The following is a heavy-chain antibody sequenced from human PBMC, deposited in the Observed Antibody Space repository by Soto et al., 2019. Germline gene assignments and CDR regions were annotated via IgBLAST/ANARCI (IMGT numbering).Heavy chain of an antibody. CDR3: AKTPHYYGSLAAFDP. D-gene: IGHD3-10*01. V-gene: IGHV3-23*01. Sequence: PGGSLRLSCAASGFTFSSYAMSWVRQAPGKGLEWVSAISGSGGSTYYADTVKGRFTISRDNSKNTLYLQMNSLRAEDTTVYYCAKTPHYYGSLAAFDPWGQGTLVTVSS. J-gene: IGHJ5*02. CDR2: ISGSGGST. CDR1: GFTFSSYA.